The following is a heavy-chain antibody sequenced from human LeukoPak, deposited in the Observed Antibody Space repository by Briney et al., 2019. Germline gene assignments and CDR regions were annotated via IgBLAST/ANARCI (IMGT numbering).Heavy chain of an antibody. V-gene: IGHV4-39*01. CDR1: GGSISSGDYY. J-gene: IGHJ5*02. CDR3: ARALGYCSGGSCTRGYNWFDP. D-gene: IGHD2-15*01. Sequence: SETLSLTCTVSGGSISSGDYYWGWIRQPPGKGLEWIGSIYYGGSTYYNPSLKSRVTISVDTSMNQFSLKLSFVTTADTAVYYCARALGYCSGGSCTRGYNWFDPWGQGTLVTVPS. CDR2: IYYGGST.